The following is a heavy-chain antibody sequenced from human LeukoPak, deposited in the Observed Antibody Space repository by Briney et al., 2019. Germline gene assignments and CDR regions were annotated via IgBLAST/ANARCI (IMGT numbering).Heavy chain of an antibody. J-gene: IGHJ4*02. V-gene: IGHV1-69*13. Sequence: SVKVSCKASGGTFSSYAISWVRQAPGQGLEWMGGIIPIFGTANYAQKFQGRVTSTADESTSTAYMELSSLRSEDTAVYYCATDGGAVAGTPLDYWGQGTLVTVSS. CDR1: GGTFSSYA. CDR2: IIPIFGTA. D-gene: IGHD6-19*01. CDR3: ATDGGAVAGTPLDY.